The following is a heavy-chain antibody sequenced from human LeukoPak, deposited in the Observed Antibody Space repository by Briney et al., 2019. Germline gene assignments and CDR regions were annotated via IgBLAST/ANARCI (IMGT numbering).Heavy chain of an antibody. CDR3: ARDDYGDLQYFEN. Sequence: ASVKVSCKASGYTFTKYFLHWGRQAPGQGLEWMGWINPNGGGTIYAQKFQGRVTMTRDTSISTAYMEVSRLTSDDTAVYYCARDDYGDLQYFENWGQGTLVTVSS. CDR1: GYTFTKYF. CDR2: INPNGGGT. D-gene: IGHD4-17*01. J-gene: IGHJ4*02. V-gene: IGHV1-2*02.